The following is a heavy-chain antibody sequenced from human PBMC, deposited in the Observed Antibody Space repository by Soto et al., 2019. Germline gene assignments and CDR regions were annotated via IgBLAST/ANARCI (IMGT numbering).Heavy chain of an antibody. CDR3: ARAPGEYSPSGYYGMDV. V-gene: IGHV4-31*03. Sequence: PSETLSLTCTVSGGSISSGGYYWSWIRQHPGKGLEWIGYIYYSGSTYYNPSLKSRVTISVDTSKNQFSLKLSSVTAADTAVYYCARAPGEYSPSGYYGMDVWGQGTTVTVS. J-gene: IGHJ6*02. CDR2: IYYSGST. CDR1: GGSISSGGYY. D-gene: IGHD5-18*01.